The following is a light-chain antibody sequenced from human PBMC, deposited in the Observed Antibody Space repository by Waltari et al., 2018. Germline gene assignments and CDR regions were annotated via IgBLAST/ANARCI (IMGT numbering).Light chain of an antibody. J-gene: IGKJ1*01. CDR3: QRYESPAT. V-gene: IGKV3-20*01. Sequence: EIVLTQSPGTVSLSPGDSATLSCWTSQSVRIYLSWYQQKAGQPPRLLIYHASIRATGIPDMCSASGSGTYFSLTISRLEPEDFAKYYCQRYESPATFGQGTKVEIK. CDR1: QSVRIY. CDR2: HAS.